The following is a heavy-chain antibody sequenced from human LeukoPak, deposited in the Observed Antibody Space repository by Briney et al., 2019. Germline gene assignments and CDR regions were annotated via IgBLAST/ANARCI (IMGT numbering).Heavy chain of an antibody. V-gene: IGHV3-33*01. D-gene: IGHD6-13*01. CDR3: AREGDSSSWYRRAYYFDY. CDR1: GFTFSSYG. Sequence: GRSLRLSCAASGFTFSSYGMHWVRQAPGKGLEWVAVIWYDGSNKYYADSVKGRFTISRDNSKNTLYLQMNSLRAEDTAVYYCAREGDSSSWYRRAYYFDYWGQGTLVTVSS. J-gene: IGHJ4*02. CDR2: IWYDGSNK.